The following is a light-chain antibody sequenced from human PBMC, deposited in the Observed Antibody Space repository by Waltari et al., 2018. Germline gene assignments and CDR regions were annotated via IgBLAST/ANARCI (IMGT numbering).Light chain of an antibody. CDR3: QQTYSTHLT. Sequence: DIQLTQSPPSLSASVGDRVTITCRASQRLSMFLNWYQKKPGKAPNLLIYGASSLQRGVPSRFSGSGSGTDFTLTISSLHPEDFATYYCQQTYSTHLTFGGGTKVEIK. V-gene: IGKV1-39*01. J-gene: IGKJ4*01. CDR1: QRLSMF. CDR2: GAS.